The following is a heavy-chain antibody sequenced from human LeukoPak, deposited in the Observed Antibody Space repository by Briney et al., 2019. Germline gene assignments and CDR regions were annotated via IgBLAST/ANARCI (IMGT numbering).Heavy chain of an antibody. CDR3: ARVPLRYIYSKPAFDI. D-gene: IGHD4-11*01. V-gene: IGHV4-59*12. CDR1: GGSISSYY. J-gene: IGHJ3*02. Sequence: SETLSLTCTVSGGSISSYYWSWIRQPPGKGLEWIGYIYYSGSTNYNPSLKSRVTISVDTSKNQFSLKLSSVTAADTAVYYCARVPLRYIYSKPAFDIWGQGTMVTVSS. CDR2: IYYSGST.